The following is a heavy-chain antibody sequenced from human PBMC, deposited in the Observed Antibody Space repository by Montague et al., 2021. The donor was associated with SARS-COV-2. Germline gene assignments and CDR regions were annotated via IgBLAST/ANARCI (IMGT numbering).Heavy chain of an antibody. CDR3: VRGATRTFDY. J-gene: IGHJ4*02. Sequence: SETVSLTCTVSGDSLTYFYWSWIRQSAGKGLEWIGNIFYRGSTNYNPSLKSRVTISVDTSKNQFSLNLTSVTATDTAVYYCVRGATRTFDYWGQGTLVTVSS. CDR2: IFYRGST. V-gene: IGHV4-59*01. D-gene: IGHD1-14*01. CDR1: GDSLTYFY.